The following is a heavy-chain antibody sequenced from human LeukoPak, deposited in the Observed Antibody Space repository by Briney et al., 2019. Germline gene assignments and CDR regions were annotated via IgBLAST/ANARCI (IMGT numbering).Heavy chain of an antibody. V-gene: IGHV3-30*06. CDR2: ISYDGSNK. Sequence: PGRSLRLSCVVSGFTFSTHGFHWVRQAPGKGLEWVAVISYDGSNKYYADSVKGRFTISRDNSKNTLYLQMNSLRAEDTAVYYCARDLRSGSYYYWGQGTLVTVSS. D-gene: IGHD1-26*01. J-gene: IGHJ4*02. CDR1: GFTFSTHG. CDR3: ARDLRSGSYYY.